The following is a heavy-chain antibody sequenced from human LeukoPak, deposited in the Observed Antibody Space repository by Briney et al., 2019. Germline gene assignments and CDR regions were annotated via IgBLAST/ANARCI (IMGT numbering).Heavy chain of an antibody. CDR3: ARGSDRYSSSGSVY. D-gene: IGHD6-13*01. V-gene: IGHV3-23*01. Sequence: GGSLRLSCAASGFTVSSNYMSWVRQAPGKGLEWVSAISGSGGSTYYADSVKGRFTISRDNSKNTLYLQMNSLRAEDTALYYCARGSDRYSSSGSVYWGQGTLVTVSS. CDR1: GFTVSSNY. J-gene: IGHJ4*02. CDR2: ISGSGGST.